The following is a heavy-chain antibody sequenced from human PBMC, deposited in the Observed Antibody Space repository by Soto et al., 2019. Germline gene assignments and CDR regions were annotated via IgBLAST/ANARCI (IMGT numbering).Heavy chain of an antibody. J-gene: IGHJ5*02. Sequence: PGGSLRLSCAASGFTFSSYAMSWVRQAPGKGLEWVSAISGSGGSTYYADSVKGRFTISRDNSKNTLYLQMNSLRAEDTAVYYCAIAHRKFDWDRWFDPWGQGTLVTVSS. CDR3: AIAHRKFDWDRWFDP. V-gene: IGHV3-23*01. CDR1: GFTFSSYA. D-gene: IGHD3-9*01. CDR2: ISGSGGST.